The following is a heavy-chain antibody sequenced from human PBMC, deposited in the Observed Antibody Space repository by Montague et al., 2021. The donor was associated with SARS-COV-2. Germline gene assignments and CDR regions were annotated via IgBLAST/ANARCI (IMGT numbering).Heavy chain of an antibody. J-gene: IGHJ4*02. CDR3: AKGVGQKSSAVDY. CDR2: IHSGASYA. V-gene: IGHV3-23*03. D-gene: IGHD1-26*01. CDR1: GFTFSSYD. Sequence: SLRLSCAASGFTFSSYDMTWVRQAPGKGLAWVSIIHSGASYASYAGSVKGRFTISRDNSKNTLYLQMNSLRAEDTAVYYCAKGVGQKSSAVDYWGQGTQVTVSS.